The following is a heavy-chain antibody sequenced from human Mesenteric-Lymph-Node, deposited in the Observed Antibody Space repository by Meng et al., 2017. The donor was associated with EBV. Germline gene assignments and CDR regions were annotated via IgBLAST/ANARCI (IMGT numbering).Heavy chain of an antibody. CDR3: ARPRIRYGSGSYYY. D-gene: IGHD3-10*01. CDR2: INHSGST. V-gene: IGHV4-34*01. J-gene: IGHJ4*02. Sequence: QVRLQQWGSGLLKPSGTLSLTCAVHGGSFSDYFWTWIRQAPGKGLEWVGEINHSGSTKYNPSLKSRVTISVDTSKNQISLNLNSVTAADTAVYYCARPRIRYGSGSYYYWGQGTLVTVSS. CDR1: GGSFSDYF.